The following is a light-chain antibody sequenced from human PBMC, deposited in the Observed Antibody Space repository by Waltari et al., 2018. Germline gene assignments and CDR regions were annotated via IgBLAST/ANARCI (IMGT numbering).Light chain of an antibody. CDR1: SGSIASNY. CDR2: EDN. V-gene: IGLV6-57*02. CDR3: QSYDSSNHRV. Sequence: SVSESPGKTVTISCTGSSGSIASNYVQWYQQRPGSAPTTVIYEDNQRPSGVPDRFSGSIDSSSNSASLTISGLKPEDEADYYCQSYDSSNHRVFGGGTKLTVL. J-gene: IGLJ2*01.